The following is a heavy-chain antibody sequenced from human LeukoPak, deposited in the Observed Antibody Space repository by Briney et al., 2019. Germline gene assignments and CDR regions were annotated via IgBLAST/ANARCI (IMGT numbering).Heavy chain of an antibody. D-gene: IGHD5-18*01. CDR2: IYYSGST. V-gene: IGHV4-59*12. J-gene: IGHJ6*02. CDR3: ARTKDTIYGMDV. Sequence: SETLSLTCTVSGGSISSYYWSWIRQPPGKGLEWIGYIYYSGSTNYNPSLKSRVTISVDTSRNQFSLKLSSVTAADTAVYYCARTKDTIYGMDVWGQGTTVTVSS. CDR1: GGSISSYY.